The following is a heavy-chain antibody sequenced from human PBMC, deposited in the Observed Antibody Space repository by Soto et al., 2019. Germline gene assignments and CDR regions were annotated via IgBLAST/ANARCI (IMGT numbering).Heavy chain of an antibody. CDR3: AKEAAAAGDHSYNHGLDV. CDR1: GFSFYFYG. D-gene: IGHD6-13*01. Sequence: PGGSLRLSCAASGFSFYFYGMHWVRQAPGKGLEWVAFISYEGSSTVYADSVKDRFTISRDNSKNAVHLQMNSLRAEDTALYYCAKEAAAAGDHSYNHGLDVWGQGTKVTVS. V-gene: IGHV3-30*18. CDR2: ISYEGSST. J-gene: IGHJ6*02.